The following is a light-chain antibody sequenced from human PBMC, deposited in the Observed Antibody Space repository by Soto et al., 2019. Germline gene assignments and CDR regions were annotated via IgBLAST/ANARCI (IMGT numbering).Light chain of an antibody. CDR3: QQHSRTIT. V-gene: IGKV3-20*01. CDR1: QSVNNNY. CDR2: GAS. Sequence: ETVLTQSPATLSLSPGEIATLSFSASQSVNNNYLAWYKQKPGHSPRLLIYGASIRATAIPDRFSGSGSGTDFTLTISRLEPEDSAVYYCQQHSRTITFGGGTKVDI. J-gene: IGKJ4*01.